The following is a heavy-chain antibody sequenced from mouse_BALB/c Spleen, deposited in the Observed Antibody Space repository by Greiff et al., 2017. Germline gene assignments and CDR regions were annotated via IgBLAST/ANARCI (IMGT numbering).Heavy chain of an antibody. CDR1: GFTFTDYY. CDR2: IRNKANGYTT. V-gene: IGHV7-3*02. Sequence: EVMLVESGGGLVQPGGSLRLSCATSGFTFTDYYMSWVRQPPGKALEWLGFIRNKANGYTTEYSASVKGRFTISRDNSQSILYLQMNTLRAEDSATYYCARETGTLYFDYWGQGTTLTVSS. CDR3: ARETGTLYFDY. D-gene: IGHD4-1*01. J-gene: IGHJ2*01.